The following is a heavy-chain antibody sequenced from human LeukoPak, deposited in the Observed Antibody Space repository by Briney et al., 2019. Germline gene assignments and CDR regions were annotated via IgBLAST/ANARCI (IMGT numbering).Heavy chain of an antibody. Sequence: GGPLRLSCAASGFTVSNNYMSWVRQAPGKGLEWVSVIYSGGSTYYADSVKGRFTTSRHNSKNTLYLQMNSLRAEDTAVYYCARVRVGFDYWGQGTLVTVSS. CDR2: IYSGGST. J-gene: IGHJ4*02. CDR3: ARVRVGFDY. V-gene: IGHV3-53*04. D-gene: IGHD1-26*01. CDR1: GFTVSNNY.